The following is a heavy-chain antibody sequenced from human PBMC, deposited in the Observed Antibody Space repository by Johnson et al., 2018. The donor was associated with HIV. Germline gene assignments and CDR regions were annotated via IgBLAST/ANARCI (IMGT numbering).Heavy chain of an antibody. J-gene: IGHJ3*01. CDR3: ARQGKRLNWGGAFDF. CDR2: VSWNSGSI. D-gene: IGHD7-27*01. V-gene: IGHV3-9*01. Sequence: VHLVESGGGLVQPGRSLRLSCAASGFSFEEYAMHWVRQVPGKGLEWVSGVSWNSGSIAYADSVKGRFTISRDNAKNSLYLQMSSLRAEDTAVYYCARQGKRLNWGGAFDFWGQGTMVTVSS. CDR1: GFSFEEYA.